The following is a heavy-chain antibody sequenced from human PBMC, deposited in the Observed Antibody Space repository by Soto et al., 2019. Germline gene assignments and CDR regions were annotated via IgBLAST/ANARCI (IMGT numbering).Heavy chain of an antibody. CDR1: GYTFTGYY. CDR3: ATRRFSSPESSP. Sequence: ASVKVSCKASGYTFTGYYMHWVRQAPGQGLEWMGWINPNSGGTNYAQKFQGRVTMTRDTSISTAYMELSRLRSDDTAMYYCATRRFSSPESSPWGQGTLVTVSS. CDR2: INPNSGGT. V-gene: IGHV1-2*02. D-gene: IGHD3-10*01. J-gene: IGHJ5*02.